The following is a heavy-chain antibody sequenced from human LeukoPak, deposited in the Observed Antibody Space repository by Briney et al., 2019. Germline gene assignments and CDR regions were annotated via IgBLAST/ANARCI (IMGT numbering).Heavy chain of an antibody. V-gene: IGHV4-39*01. D-gene: IGHD4-11*01. CDR1: GGSISSSNYY. CDR3: ARRTSSNYVDS. CDR2: IFYSGAT. J-gene: IGHJ4*02. Sequence: SETLSLTCTVSGGSISSSNYYWAWIRQPPGKGLEWIGSIFYSGATYYNPSLRSRATISEDTSKNQFSLRLSSVTAADTAVYYCARRTSSNYVDSWGQGTLVTVSS.